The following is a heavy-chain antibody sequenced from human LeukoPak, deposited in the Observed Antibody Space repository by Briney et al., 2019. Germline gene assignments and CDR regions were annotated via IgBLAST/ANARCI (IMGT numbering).Heavy chain of an antibody. Sequence: SETLSLTCTVSGYSISSGYYWGWIRQPPGKGLEWIGSIYHSGSTYYNPSLKSRVTISVDTSKNQFSLKLSSVTAADTAVYYCARDSDHYDSSGYKTQFDYWGQGTLVTVSS. V-gene: IGHV4-38-2*02. D-gene: IGHD3-22*01. CDR3: ARDSDHYDSSGYKTQFDY. CDR2: IYHSGST. J-gene: IGHJ4*02. CDR1: GYSISSGYY.